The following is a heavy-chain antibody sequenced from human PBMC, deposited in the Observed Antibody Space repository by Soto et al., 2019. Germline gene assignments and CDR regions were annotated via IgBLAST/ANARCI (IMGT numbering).Heavy chain of an antibody. J-gene: IGHJ5*02. Sequence: SETLSLTCTVSGGSISSYYWSWIRQPPGKGLEWIGYIYYSGSTNYNPSLKSRVTISVDTSKNQFSLKLSSVTAADTAVYYCARVVPAAIGVLWFDPWGQGTLVTVSS. D-gene: IGHD2-2*01. CDR2: IYYSGST. CDR3: ARVVPAAIGVLWFDP. CDR1: GGSISSYY. V-gene: IGHV4-59*01.